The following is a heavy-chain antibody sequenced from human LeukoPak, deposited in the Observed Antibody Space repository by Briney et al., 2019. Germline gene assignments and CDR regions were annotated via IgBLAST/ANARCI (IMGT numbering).Heavy chain of an antibody. V-gene: IGHV3-7*04. J-gene: IGHJ4*02. CDR1: GFTFSNYW. Sequence: PGGSLRLSCAASGFTFSNYWMSWVRQAPGKGLEWVANIKQDASGKYYVNSVKGRFTIFRDNAKNSLNLQMNSLRPEDTAVYYCARDGWRFGELSDYWGQGTLVTVSS. CDR3: ARDGWRFGELSDY. CDR2: IKQDASGK. D-gene: IGHD3-10*01.